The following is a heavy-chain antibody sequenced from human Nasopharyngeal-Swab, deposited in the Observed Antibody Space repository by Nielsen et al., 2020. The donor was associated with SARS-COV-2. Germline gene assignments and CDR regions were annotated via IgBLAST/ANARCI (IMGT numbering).Heavy chain of an antibody. CDR1: GLTFSNFW. D-gene: IGHD2-2*01. CDR2: ISSSGSYM. J-gene: IGHJ4*02. V-gene: IGHV3-21*01. CDR3: ASDSRY. Sequence: GGSLRLSCAASGLTFSNFWMNWVRQAPGQGLEWVSSISSSGSYMYYTDSVKGRFTMSRDNAKNSLYLQMNSLRAEDTAVYYCASDSRYWGQGTLVTVSS.